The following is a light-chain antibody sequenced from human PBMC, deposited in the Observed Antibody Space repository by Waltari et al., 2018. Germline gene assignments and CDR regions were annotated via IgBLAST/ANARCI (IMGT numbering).Light chain of an antibody. J-gene: IGLJ2*01. CDR1: SREVGGDNS. CDR2: DVS. CDR3: SSYTSSSTLV. Sequence: QSALTQPASVSGSPGQSITISCTGTSREVGGDNSVSWYQQHPGKAPKLMIYDVSKRPSGVSNRFSGSKSGNTASLTISGLQAEDEADYYCSSYTSSSTLVFGGGTKLTVL. V-gene: IGLV2-14*01.